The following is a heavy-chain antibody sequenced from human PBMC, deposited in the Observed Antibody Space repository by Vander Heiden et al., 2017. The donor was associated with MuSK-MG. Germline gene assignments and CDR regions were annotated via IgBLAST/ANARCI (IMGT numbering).Heavy chain of an antibody. Sequence: EVQLLESVGGLVQPGGSLRLSCAASGFTFSSYAMTWVRQAPGKGLEWGSAIRASGGGTYYADSGKGRFTISRDNSKNTRYLQMNSLRAEDTAVYYCAWKLGDYWGQGTLVTVSS. D-gene: IGHD1-1*01. CDR2: IRASGGGT. CDR1: GFTFSSYA. J-gene: IGHJ4*02. CDR3: AWKLGDY. V-gene: IGHV3-23*01.